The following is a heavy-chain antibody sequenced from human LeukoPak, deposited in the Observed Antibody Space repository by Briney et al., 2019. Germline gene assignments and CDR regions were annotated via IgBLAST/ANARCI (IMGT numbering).Heavy chain of an antibody. CDR3: ARDGRVGVCVGYCSSTSPWDP. CDR2: ISSLSGTG. V-gene: IGHV3-48*01. Sequence: GGSLRLSCAASGFTFSSYSMNWVRQAPGEEVEWVSYISSLSGTGYYADSVKGRFTISRDNAKNSLYLQMDSLRAEDTAVYYCARDGRVGVCVGYCSSTSPWDPWGQGTLVTVSS. J-gene: IGHJ5*02. CDR1: GFTFSSYS. D-gene: IGHD2-2*01.